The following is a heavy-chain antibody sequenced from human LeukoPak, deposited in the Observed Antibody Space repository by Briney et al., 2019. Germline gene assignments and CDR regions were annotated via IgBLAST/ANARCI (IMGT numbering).Heavy chain of an antibody. CDR3: ARKQTGTMYDV. J-gene: IGHJ6*02. CDR2: FSSGGSA. Sequence: SETLSLTCIVPGGSISSSSYYWAWIRQSPGKGLEWIGTFSSGGSAYYNPSLTSRVYISKDTSDNQFSLRLYSVTAADKAVYYCARKQTGTMYDVWGQGTKVTVSS. CDR1: GGSISSSSYY. V-gene: IGHV4-39*07. D-gene: IGHD1-7*01.